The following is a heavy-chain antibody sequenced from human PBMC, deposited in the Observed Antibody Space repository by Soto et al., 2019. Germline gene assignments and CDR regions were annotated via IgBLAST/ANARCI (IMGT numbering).Heavy chain of an antibody. J-gene: IGHJ6*02. CDR3: ARDPLYYYDSSGYYPYYYYGMDV. D-gene: IGHD3-22*01. CDR2: ISYDGSNK. V-gene: IGHV3-30-3*01. Sequence: PGGSLRLSCAASGFTFSSYAMHWVRQAPGKGLEWVAVISYDGSNKYYADSVKGRFTISRDNSKNTLYLQMNSLRAEDTAVYYCARDPLYYYDSSGYYPYYYYGMDVWGQGTTVTVSS. CDR1: GFTFSSYA.